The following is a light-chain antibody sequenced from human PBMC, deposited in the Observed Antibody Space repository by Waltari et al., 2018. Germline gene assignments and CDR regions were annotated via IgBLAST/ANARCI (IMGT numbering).Light chain of an antibody. V-gene: IGKV2-30*02. Sequence: DVVMTQSPLSLPVTLGQPASISCRSSQSLVHTDGNTYLNWFQQRPGQPPMRLLYKISRRESGVPDRFSGSGSGTDFTLKISRVEAEDVGVYYCMQGSHWPRTFGQGTKLEI. CDR3: MQGSHWPRT. CDR1: QSLVHTDGNTY. CDR2: KIS. J-gene: IGKJ2*01.